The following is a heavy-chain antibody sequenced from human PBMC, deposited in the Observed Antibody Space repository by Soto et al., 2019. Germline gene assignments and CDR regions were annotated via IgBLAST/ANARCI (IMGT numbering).Heavy chain of an antibody. CDR1: GYSFTTSG. D-gene: IGHD4-17*01. V-gene: IGHV1-18*01. CDR2: ISTYNGNT. J-gene: IGHJ4*02. CDR3: ARRLYGDYDY. Sequence: ASVKVSCKASGYSFTTSGITWVRQAPGQGLEWMGWISTYNGNTNYAQKLQDRVTLTTDTSTSTAYMELRSLRSDDTAVYYCARRLYGDYDYWGQGTLVTSPQ.